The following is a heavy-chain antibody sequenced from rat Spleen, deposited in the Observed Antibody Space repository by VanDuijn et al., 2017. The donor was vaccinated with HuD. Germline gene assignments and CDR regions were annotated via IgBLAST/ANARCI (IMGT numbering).Heavy chain of an antibody. CDR1: GLSFSNYD. CDR2: ISYEGSGT. Sequence: EVQLVESDGGLVQPGRSLKLSCAASGLSFSNYDMAWVRQAPTKGLEWVAYISYEGSGTYYGDSVKGRFTIFRDNAKSTLYLQMNSMSSEDTATYYCARLDTTFYYWGQGVMVTVSS. D-gene: IGHD1-5*01. CDR3: ARLDTTFYY. V-gene: IGHV5-22*01. J-gene: IGHJ2*01.